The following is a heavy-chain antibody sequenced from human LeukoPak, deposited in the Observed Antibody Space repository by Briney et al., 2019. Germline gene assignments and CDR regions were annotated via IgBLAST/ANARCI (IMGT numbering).Heavy chain of an antibody. CDR1: GFTFSSYT. D-gene: IGHD3-10*01. J-gene: IGHJ4*02. V-gene: IGHV3-21*04. CDR2: ISSSSNYI. CDR3: ATTYGSGSYYMSLDY. Sequence: GGSLRLSCAASGFTFSSYTMNWVRQAPGKGLEWVSSISSSSNYIYYADSVKGRFTISRDNARNSLYLQMNSLRAEDTAVYYCATTYGSGSYYMSLDYWGQGTLVTVSS.